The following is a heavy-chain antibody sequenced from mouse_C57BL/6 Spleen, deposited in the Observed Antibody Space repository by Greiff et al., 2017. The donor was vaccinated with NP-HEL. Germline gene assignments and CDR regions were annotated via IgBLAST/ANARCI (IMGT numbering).Heavy chain of an antibody. CDR3: ARPPTIVTTPWYFDV. Sequence: VQRVESGAELARPGASVKLSCKASGYTFTSYGISWVKQRTGQGLEWIGEIYPRSGNTYYNEKFKGKATLTADKSSSTAYMELRSLTSEDSAVYFCARPPTIVTTPWYFDVWGTGTTVTVSS. J-gene: IGHJ1*03. CDR2: IYPRSGNT. D-gene: IGHD2-5*01. CDR1: GYTFTSYG. V-gene: IGHV1-81*01.